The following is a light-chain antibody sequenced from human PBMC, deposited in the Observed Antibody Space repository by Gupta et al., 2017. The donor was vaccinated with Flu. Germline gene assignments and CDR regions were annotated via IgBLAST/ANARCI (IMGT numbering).Light chain of an antibody. Sequence: IVMTQSPATLSVSPGERATLSCRASQSVVDNLAWYQQKPGQAPRLLVFGASTRATGIPARFNGGGSGTEFTLTISSLQSEDFATYYCQQYGSWPQTFGQGTKVEMK. CDR2: GAS. J-gene: IGKJ1*01. CDR3: QQYGSWPQT. CDR1: QSVVDN. V-gene: IGKV3-15*01.